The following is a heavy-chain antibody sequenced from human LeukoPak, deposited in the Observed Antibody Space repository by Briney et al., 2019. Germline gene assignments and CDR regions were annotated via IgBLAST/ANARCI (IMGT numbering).Heavy chain of an antibody. Sequence: GGSLRLSCAASGFTFSSYEMNWVRQAPGKGLEWVSYISSSDNTIYYADSVKGRFTISRDNAKNTLYLQMNSLRAEDTAVYYCASSTGDKYSSSWGAFDIWGQGTMVTVSS. CDR3: ASSTGDKYSSSWGAFDI. J-gene: IGHJ3*02. CDR1: GFTFSSYE. V-gene: IGHV3-48*03. CDR2: ISSSDNTI. D-gene: IGHD6-6*01.